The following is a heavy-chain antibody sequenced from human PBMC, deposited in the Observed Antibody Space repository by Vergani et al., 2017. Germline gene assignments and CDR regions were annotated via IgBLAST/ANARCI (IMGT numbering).Heavy chain of an antibody. Sequence: EVQLVETGGGLIQPGGSLRLSCAASGFTVSSNYMSWVRQAPGKGLEWVSVIYSGGSTYYADSVKGRFTISRDNSKNTLYLQMNSLRAEDTAVYYCARAPTYYYGSGSYLDYWGQGTLVTVSS. J-gene: IGHJ4*02. CDR1: GFTVSSNY. D-gene: IGHD3-10*01. V-gene: IGHV3-53*02. CDR2: IYSGGST. CDR3: ARAPTYYYGSGSYLDY.